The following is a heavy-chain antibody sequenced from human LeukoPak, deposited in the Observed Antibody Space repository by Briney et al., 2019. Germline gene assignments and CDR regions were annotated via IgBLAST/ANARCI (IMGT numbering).Heavy chain of an antibody. CDR1: GYTFTSYG. D-gene: IGHD3-22*01. CDR2: ISAYNGNT. V-gene: IGHV1-18*01. J-gene: IGHJ3*02. CDR3: AREHMNDYYDSSGYYGDDAFDI. Sequence: WASVKVSCKASGYTFTSYGISWVRQAPGQGLEWMGWISAYNGNTNYAQKLQGRVTMTTDTSTSTAYMELRSLRSDDTAVYYCAREHMNDYYDSSGYYGDDAFDIWGQGTMVTVSS.